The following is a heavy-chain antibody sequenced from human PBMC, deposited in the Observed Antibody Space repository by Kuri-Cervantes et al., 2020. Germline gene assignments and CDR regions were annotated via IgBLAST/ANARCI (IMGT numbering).Heavy chain of an antibody. J-gene: IGHJ4*02. D-gene: IGHD2-15*01. Sequence: SETLSLTCTVSGGSINNYFWVWIRQSPGKGLEWIGYIYSNGTTSYNPSLKSRVSMSVDMSKKHFSLRLTSVTAADTAVYYCARDCFSGGTRYWGQGSLVTVSS. CDR1: GGSINNYF. CDR3: ARDCFSGGTRY. V-gene: IGHV4-59*01. CDR2: IYSNGTT.